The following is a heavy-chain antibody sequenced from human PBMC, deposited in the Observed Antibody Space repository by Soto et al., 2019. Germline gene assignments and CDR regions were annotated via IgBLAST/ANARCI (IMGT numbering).Heavy chain of an antibody. CDR2: INSGSTSI. Sequence: EEHLVESGGGLVQPGGSLRLSCAASGFTFSSHVMYWVRQAPGKGLEWVSSINSGSTSIYYADSVKGRFTISRDNGKNSLYLQMSSLRADDTAVYYCLNGGYYVGQGTLVTVSS. V-gene: IGHV3-48*01. CDR3: LNGGYY. J-gene: IGHJ4*02. D-gene: IGHD4-17*01. CDR1: GFTFSSHV.